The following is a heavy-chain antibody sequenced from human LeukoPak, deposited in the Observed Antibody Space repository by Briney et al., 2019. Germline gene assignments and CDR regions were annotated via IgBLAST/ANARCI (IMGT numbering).Heavy chain of an antibody. V-gene: IGHV3-21*04. D-gene: IGHD6-13*01. Sequence: GSLRLSCVASGFSFSSHPMNWVRQAPGKGLEWVSSISSSSDYIDYADSVKGRFTISRDNAKNSLYLQMNSLRAEDTAVYYCARWLRGIADEDGVDVWGQGTTVTVSS. J-gene: IGHJ6*02. CDR2: ISSSSDYI. CDR3: ARWLRGIADEDGVDV. CDR1: GFSFSSHP.